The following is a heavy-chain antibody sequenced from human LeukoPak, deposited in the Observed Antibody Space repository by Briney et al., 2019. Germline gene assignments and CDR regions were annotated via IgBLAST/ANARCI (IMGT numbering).Heavy chain of an antibody. CDR2: INSDGSST. CDR1: GFTFSSYW. J-gene: IGHJ3*02. V-gene: IGHV3-74*01. D-gene: IGHD4-17*01. CDR3: ARGAYGDYGFYAFDI. Sequence: GGSLRLSCAASGFTFSSYWMHWVRQAPGKGLVWVSRINSDGSSTRYADSVKGRFTISRDNAENTLYLQMNSLRAEDTAVYYCARGAYGDYGFYAFDIWGQGTMVTVSS.